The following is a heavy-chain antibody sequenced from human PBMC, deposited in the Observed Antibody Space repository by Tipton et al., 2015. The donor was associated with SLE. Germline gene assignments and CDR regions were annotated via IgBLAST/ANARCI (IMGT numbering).Heavy chain of an antibody. CDR3: ARHAGDYAYFDS. J-gene: IGHJ4*02. D-gene: IGHD4-17*01. CDR1: GGSISSGGYY. Sequence: LRLSCTVSGGSISSGGYYWSWIRQPAGKGLEWIGYIYDSGSTSYNPSLKSRVTISEDTSKQQFSLKLSSLTAADTAVYYCARHAGDYAYFDSWGQGTLVTVSS. CDR2: IYDSGST. V-gene: IGHV4-61*09.